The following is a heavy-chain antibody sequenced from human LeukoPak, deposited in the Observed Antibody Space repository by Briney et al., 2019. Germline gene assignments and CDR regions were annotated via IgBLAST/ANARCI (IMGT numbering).Heavy chain of an antibody. Sequence: SETLSLTCTVSGGSISSGDYYWSWIRQPPGKGLEWIGYIYYSGSAYYNPSLKSRVTISVDTSKNQFSLKPSSVTAADTAVYYCARGLARFHGSASDYWGQGALVTVSS. V-gene: IGHV4-30-4*01. J-gene: IGHJ4*02. D-gene: IGHD2-2*03. CDR2: IYYSGSA. CDR1: GGSISSGDYY. CDR3: ARGLARFHGSASDY.